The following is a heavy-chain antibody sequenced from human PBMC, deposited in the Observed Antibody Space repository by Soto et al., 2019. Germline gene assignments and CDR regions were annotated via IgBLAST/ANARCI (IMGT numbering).Heavy chain of an antibody. CDR3: ARPGNYGSGSYLYYLDY. D-gene: IGHD3-10*01. CDR1: GDSITSNSYF. V-gene: IGHV4-39*01. CDR2: IYYSGTT. J-gene: IGHJ4*02. Sequence: PSETLSLTCTVSGDSITSNSYFWAWIRQPPGKGLEWIGSIYYSGTTYYNPSLKSRVTISVDRSKNQFSLKLSSVTAADTAVYYCARPGNYGSGSYLYYLDYWGQGTLVTVSS.